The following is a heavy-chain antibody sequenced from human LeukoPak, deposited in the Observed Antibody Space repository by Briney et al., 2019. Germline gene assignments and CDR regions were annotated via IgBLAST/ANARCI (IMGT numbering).Heavy chain of an antibody. D-gene: IGHD3-22*01. CDR2: IYYSGST. V-gene: IGHV4-30-4*01. CDR3: AGFPRRSDSSGSYYFLYFDY. CDR1: GGSISSGDYY. J-gene: IGHJ4*02. Sequence: PSQTLSLTCTVSGGSISSGDYYWSWIRQPPGKGLEWIGYIYYSGSTYYNPSLKSRVTISVDTSKNQFSLKLTSVTAADTAVYYCAGFPRRSDSSGSYYFLYFDYWGQGTLVTVSS.